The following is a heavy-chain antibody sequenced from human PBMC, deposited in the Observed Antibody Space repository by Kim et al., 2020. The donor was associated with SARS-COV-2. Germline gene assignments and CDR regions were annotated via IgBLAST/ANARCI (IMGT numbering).Heavy chain of an antibody. CDR1: GFTFSGFW. D-gene: IGHD2-21*02. V-gene: IGHV3-74*01. CDR2: INTDATST. CDR3: TRGGAEGGYSTWGS. Sequence: GGPLRLSCAASGFTFSGFWMHWVRQAPGKGLVWVSRINTDATSTTYADSVQGRFTISRNNAKNTLYLQMNSLTADDTAVYYCTRGGAEGGYSTWGSWGQGTLVTVSS. J-gene: IGHJ5*02.